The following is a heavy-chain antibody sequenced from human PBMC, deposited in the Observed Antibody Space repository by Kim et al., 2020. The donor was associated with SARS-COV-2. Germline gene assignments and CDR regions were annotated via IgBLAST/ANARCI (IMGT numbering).Heavy chain of an antibody. CDR1: GFTFNSYA. D-gene: IGHD1-26*01. J-gene: IGHJ5*02. CDR2: ISYDGSNK. V-gene: IGHV3-30-3*01. CDR3: ARDGGSP. Sequence: GGSLRLSCAASGFTFNSYAMHWVRQAPGKGLEWVAVISYDGSNKYYADSVKGRFTISRDNSKNTLYLQMNSLRAEDTAVYYCARDGGSPSGQRTLGTVSS.